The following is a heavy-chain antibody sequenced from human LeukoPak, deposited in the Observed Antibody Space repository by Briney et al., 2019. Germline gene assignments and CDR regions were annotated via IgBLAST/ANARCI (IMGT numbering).Heavy chain of an antibody. V-gene: IGHV3-30-3*01. D-gene: IGHD3-22*01. CDR2: ISYDGSNK. Sequence: GGSLRLSCAASGFTFSSYAMHWVRQAPGKGLEWVAVISYDGSNKYYADSVKGRFTISRDNSKNTLYLQMNSLRAEDTAVYYCARGSYDSSGYYYAHYGMDVWGQGTTVTVSS. CDR3: ARGSYDSSGYYYAHYGMDV. J-gene: IGHJ6*02. CDR1: GFTFSSYA.